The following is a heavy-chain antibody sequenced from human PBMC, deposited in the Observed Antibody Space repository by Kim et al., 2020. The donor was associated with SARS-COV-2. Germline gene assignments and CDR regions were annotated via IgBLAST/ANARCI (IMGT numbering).Heavy chain of an antibody. CDR3: ARVEVGAATF. V-gene: IGHV4-59*01. Sequence: TNSIPTLKSRVTISRDTSKTQFSLKLSSVTAADTAVYYCARVEVGAATFWGQGTLVTVSS. CDR2: T. J-gene: IGHJ4*02. D-gene: IGHD1-26*01.